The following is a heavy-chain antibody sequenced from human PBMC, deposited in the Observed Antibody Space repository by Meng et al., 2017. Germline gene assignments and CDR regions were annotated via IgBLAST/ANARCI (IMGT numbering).Heavy chain of an antibody. CDR2: LNAGNSNT. J-gene: IGHJ5*02. V-gene: IGHV1-3*01. CDR1: GYTFTSYA. CDR3: ARDKLKTFDP. Sequence: VQLVPSGASVKKPGASVKLSCNASGYTFTSYAMHWLRQATGQRLEWMGWLNAGNSNTKYSQKFQGRVTITRDTSASTAYMELSSLRSEDTAVYYCARDKLKTFDPWGQGTLVTVSS.